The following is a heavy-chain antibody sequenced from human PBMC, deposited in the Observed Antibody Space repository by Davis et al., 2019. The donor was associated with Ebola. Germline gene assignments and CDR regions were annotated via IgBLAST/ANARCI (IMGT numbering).Heavy chain of an antibody. CDR1: GFTFSSYA. V-gene: IGHV3-23*01. Sequence: GGSLRLSCAASGFTFSSYAMSWVRQAPGKGLEWVSAISGSGGSTYYADSVKGRFTISRDNSKNTLYLQMNSLRVEDTAVYYYARDGIATFGKVKYYYGMDVWGKGTTVTVSS. J-gene: IGHJ6*04. D-gene: IGHD6-13*01. CDR2: ISGSGGST. CDR3: ARDGIATFGKVKYYYGMDV.